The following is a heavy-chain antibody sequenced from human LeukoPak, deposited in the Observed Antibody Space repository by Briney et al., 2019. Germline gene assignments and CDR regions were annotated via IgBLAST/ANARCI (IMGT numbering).Heavy chain of an antibody. CDR3: AKDRKITMVRGVITPGPFDY. J-gene: IGHJ4*02. Sequence: GGSLRLSCAASGFTFSSYAMSWVRRAPGKGLEWVSAISGSGGSTYYADSVKGRFTISRDNSRNTLYLQMNSLRAEDTAVYYCAKDRKITMVRGVITPGPFDYWGQGTLVTVSS. CDR1: GFTFSSYA. D-gene: IGHD3-10*01. CDR2: ISGSGGST. V-gene: IGHV3-23*01.